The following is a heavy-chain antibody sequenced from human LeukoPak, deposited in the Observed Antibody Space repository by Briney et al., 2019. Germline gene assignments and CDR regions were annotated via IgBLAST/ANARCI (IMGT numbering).Heavy chain of an antibody. CDR3: ARDDPVVYAFDI. D-gene: IGHD4-23*01. CDR1: GGSISSYY. CDR2: IYYSGST. Sequence: PSETLSLTCAVYGGSISSYYWSWIRQPPGKGLEWIGYIYYSGSTNYNPSLKSRVTISVDTSKNQFSLKLSSVTAADTAVYYCARDDPVVYAFDIWGQGTMVTVSS. V-gene: IGHV4-59*01. J-gene: IGHJ3*02.